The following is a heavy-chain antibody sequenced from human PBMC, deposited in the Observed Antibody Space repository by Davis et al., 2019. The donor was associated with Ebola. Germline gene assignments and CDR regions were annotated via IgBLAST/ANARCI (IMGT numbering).Heavy chain of an antibody. V-gene: IGHV3-9*02. CDR2: IGWNSADI. J-gene: IGHJ3*01. CDR1: GFKSDDYA. CDR3: AKDRADFSAFDV. Sequence: SLKISCAASGFKSDDYAMHWVRQVPGKGLQWVSGIGWNSADIAYADSVKGRFTISRDNAKKSLYLQMNILKPEDTALYFCAKDRADFSAFDVWGRGTMVTVSS. D-gene: IGHD2/OR15-2a*01.